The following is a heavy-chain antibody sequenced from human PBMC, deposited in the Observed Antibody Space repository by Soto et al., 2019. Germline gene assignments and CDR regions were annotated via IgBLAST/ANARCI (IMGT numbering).Heavy chain of an antibody. V-gene: IGHV2-5*02. CDR3: AHSSSWYHFYDY. J-gene: IGHJ4*02. CDR1: GFSLSTSGVG. Sequence: QITLKESGPTLVKPTQTLTLTCTFSGFSLSTSGVGVGWIRQPPGKALEWLALIYWDDDKRYSPSLKSRLTTXKXXSKHPLVLTMTNMDPVDTATYYCAHSSSWYHFYDYWGQGTLVTVSS. CDR2: IYWDDDK. D-gene: IGHD6-13*01.